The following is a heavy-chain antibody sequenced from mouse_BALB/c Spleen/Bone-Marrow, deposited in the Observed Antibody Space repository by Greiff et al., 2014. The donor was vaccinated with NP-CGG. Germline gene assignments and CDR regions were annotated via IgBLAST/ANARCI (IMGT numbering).Heavy chain of an antibody. J-gene: IGHJ3*01. CDR3: AIYYYGSSGFAY. CDR2: IDPANGNT. D-gene: IGHD1-1*01. V-gene: IGHV14-3*02. Sequence: VQLKESEAELVKPGASVKLSCTASGFNIKDTYMHWVKQRPEQGLEWIGRIDPANGNTKYDPKFQGKATITADTSSNTAYLQLSSLTSEDTAVYYCAIYYYGSSGFAYWGQGALVTVSA. CDR1: GFNIKDTY.